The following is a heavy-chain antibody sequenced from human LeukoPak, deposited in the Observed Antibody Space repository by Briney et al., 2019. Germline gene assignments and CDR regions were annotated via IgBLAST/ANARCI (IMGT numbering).Heavy chain of an antibody. CDR1: GGSISSYY. Sequence: PSETLSLTCTVSGGSISSYYWSWIRQPPGKGLEWIGYIYYSGSTNYNPSLKSRVTISVDTSKNQFSLKLSSVTAADTAVYYCARVARYGDYGGYYYTDVWGKGTTVTISS. J-gene: IGHJ6*03. D-gene: IGHD4-17*01. CDR3: ARVARYGDYGGYYYTDV. V-gene: IGHV4-59*01. CDR2: IYYSGST.